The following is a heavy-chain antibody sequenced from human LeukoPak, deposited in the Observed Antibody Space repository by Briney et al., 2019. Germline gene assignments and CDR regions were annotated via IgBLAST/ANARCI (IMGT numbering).Heavy chain of an antibody. CDR1: GFTFSSYA. D-gene: IGHD3-10*01. CDR3: AKVVWDYYGSEPMGY. Sequence: GGSLRLSCAASGFTFSSYAMSWVRQAPGKGLEWVSAISGSGGSTYYADSVKGRFTISRDNSKNTLYLQMNSLRAEDTAVYYCAKVVWDYYGSEPMGYWGQGTLVTVSS. CDR2: ISGSGGST. V-gene: IGHV3-23*01. J-gene: IGHJ4*02.